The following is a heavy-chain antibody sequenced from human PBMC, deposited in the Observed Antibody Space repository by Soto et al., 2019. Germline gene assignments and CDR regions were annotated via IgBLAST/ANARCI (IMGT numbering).Heavy chain of an antibody. CDR2: VYYSGSS. V-gene: IGHV4-31*03. CDR1: GDSISGGASF. CDR3: AKLSCTSSTCYFPGWFDP. J-gene: IGHJ5*02. D-gene: IGHD2-2*01. Sequence: QVQLQESGPGLVKPSETLSLTCTVTGDSISGGASFWSWIRQPPGKGLEWIANVYYSGSSYYNPSLKSRLTISVDTTKNQFSQQLKSMTAADTAVYYCAKLSCTSSTCYFPGWFDPWGQGTLVTVSS.